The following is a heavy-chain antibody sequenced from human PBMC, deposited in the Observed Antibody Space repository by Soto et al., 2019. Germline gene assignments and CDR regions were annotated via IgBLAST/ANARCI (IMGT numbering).Heavy chain of an antibody. D-gene: IGHD3-16*01. CDR2: ITSKSTTI. V-gene: IGHV3-48*02. CDR3: AREMGACSDSSCYPGPYDS. Sequence: GGSLRLSCAASGFTFTSYSMNWVRQAPGQGLEWVSYITSKSTTIKYADSVKGRFTVSRDNAKNSLYLQLNSLRDEDTAVYYCAREMGACSDSSCYPGPYDSWGEGTLVTVSS. J-gene: IGHJ5*02. CDR1: GFTFTSYS.